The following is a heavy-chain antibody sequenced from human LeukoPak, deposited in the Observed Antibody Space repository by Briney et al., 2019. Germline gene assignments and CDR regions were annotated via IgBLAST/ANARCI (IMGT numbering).Heavy chain of an antibody. CDR3: AKAPLRFLEWLRDY. CDR1: RFTFSSYA. D-gene: IGHD3-3*01. J-gene: IGHJ4*02. Sequence: PGGSLRLSCAASRFTFSSYAMSWVRQAPGKGLEWVSAISGSGGSTYYADSVKGRFTISRDNSKNTLYLQMNSLRAEDTAVYYCAKAPLRFLEWLRDYWGQGTLVTVSS. V-gene: IGHV3-23*01. CDR2: ISGSGGST.